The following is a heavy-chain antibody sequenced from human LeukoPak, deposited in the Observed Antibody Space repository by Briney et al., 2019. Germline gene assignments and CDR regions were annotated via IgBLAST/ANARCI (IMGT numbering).Heavy chain of an antibody. D-gene: IGHD3-22*01. V-gene: IGHV3-23*01. CDR3: AKTAGVDYYDSSGSFDY. CDR2: ISGSGVST. J-gene: IGHJ4*02. Sequence: PGGSLRLSCAASGFTFSSYAMSWVRQAPGKGLEWVSAISGSGVSTYYADSVKGRFTISRDNSKNTLYLQMNSLRAEDTAVYYCAKTAGVDYYDSSGSFDYWGQGTLVTVSS. CDR1: GFTFSSYA.